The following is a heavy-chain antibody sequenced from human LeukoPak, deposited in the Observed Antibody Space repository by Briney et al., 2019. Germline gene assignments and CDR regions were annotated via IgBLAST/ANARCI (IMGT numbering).Heavy chain of an antibody. J-gene: IGHJ5*02. CDR3: ARDVGSAVAGHNWFDP. CDR2: INHSGST. V-gene: IGHV4-34*01. D-gene: IGHD6-19*01. Sequence: PSETLSLTCAVYGGSFSGYYWSWIRQPPGKGLEWIGEINHSGSTNYNPSLKSRVTISVDTSKNQFSLKLSSVTAADTAVYYCARDVGSAVAGHNWFDPWGQGTLVTVSS. CDR1: GGSFSGYY.